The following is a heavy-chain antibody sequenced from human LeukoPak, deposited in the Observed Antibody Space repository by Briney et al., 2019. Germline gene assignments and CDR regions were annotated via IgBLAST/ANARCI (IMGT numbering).Heavy chain of an antibody. CDR2: IKQGGSER. CDR1: GFTFTTYW. J-gene: IGHJ3*02. V-gene: IGHV3-7*03. D-gene: IGHD6-19*01. CDR3: AKVYSVAGTGDAFDI. Sequence: GGSLRLSCAPFGFTFTTYWMGWVRQSPVKGLEWVASIKQGGSERHYVDSVKGRFTISRDNAQNSLYLQMNSPRAEDTAVYYCAKVYSVAGTGDAFDIWGQGTMVTVSS.